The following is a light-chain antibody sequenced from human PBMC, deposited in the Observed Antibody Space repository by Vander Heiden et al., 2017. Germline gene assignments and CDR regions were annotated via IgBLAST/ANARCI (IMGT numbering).Light chain of an antibody. V-gene: IGKV1-5*03. CDR3: QQDDTYGT. J-gene: IGKJ1*01. CDR2: KAS. CDR1: QSVSTW. Sequence: DIQMTQSPSTLSASIGDRVIITCRASQSVSTWLAWYQQKPGKAPKLLIYKASSLESGVPSRFSGSGSGTEFTLTISSLQPDDFATYYCQQDDTYGTFGQGTKVDIK.